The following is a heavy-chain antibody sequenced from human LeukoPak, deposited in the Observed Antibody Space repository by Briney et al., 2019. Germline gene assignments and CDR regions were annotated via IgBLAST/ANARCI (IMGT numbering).Heavy chain of an antibody. CDR2: ISSSGSTI. V-gene: IGHV3-48*03. CDR1: GFTFSSYE. J-gene: IGHJ5*02. Sequence: GGSLRLSCAASGFTFSSYEMNWVRQAPGKGLEWVSYISSSGSTIYYADSVKGRFTISRDNAKNSLYLQMNSLRAEDTAVYYCARGFWYDTTGSFDPWGQGTLVTVSS. D-gene: IGHD3-22*01. CDR3: ARGFWYDTTGSFDP.